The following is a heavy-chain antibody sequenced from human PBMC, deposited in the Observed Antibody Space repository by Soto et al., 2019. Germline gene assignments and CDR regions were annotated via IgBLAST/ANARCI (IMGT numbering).Heavy chain of an antibody. Sequence: SETLSLTCTVSGGSVSSGSYYWSWIRQPPGKGLEWIGYIYYSGSTNYNPSLKSRVTISVDTSKNQFSLKLSSVTAADTAVYYCARDRIGRDPWGQGTLVTVSS. J-gene: IGHJ5*02. CDR2: IYYSGST. CDR1: GGSVSSGSYY. V-gene: IGHV4-61*01. CDR3: ARDRIGRDP.